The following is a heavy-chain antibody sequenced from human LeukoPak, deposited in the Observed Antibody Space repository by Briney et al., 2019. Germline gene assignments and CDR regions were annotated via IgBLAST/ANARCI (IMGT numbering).Heavy chain of an antibody. V-gene: IGHV4-59*08. J-gene: IGHJ4*02. CDR1: GGSISSYC. Sequence: SETLSLTCTVSGGSISSYCWSWIRQPPGKGLEWIGYIYYSGSTNYNPSLKSRVTISVDTSKNQFSLKLSSVTAADTAVYYCARHDGDYVAYYFDYWGQGTLVTVSS. CDR2: IYYSGST. D-gene: IGHD4-17*01. CDR3: ARHDGDYVAYYFDY.